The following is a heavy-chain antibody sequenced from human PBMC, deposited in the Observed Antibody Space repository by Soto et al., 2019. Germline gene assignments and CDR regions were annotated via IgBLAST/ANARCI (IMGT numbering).Heavy chain of an antibody. CDR2: ITYIYYSGST. D-gene: IGHD2-8*01. CDR1: GGSVSSGSYY. Sequence: QVQMQESGPGLVKPSETLSLTCTVSGGSVSSGSYYWSWIRQPPGKGLEWIGYITYIYYSGSTNYTPPPKSRVPISVAPSKTQSSLKLGSVTAADTAAYSCARDRIVQGDYSGMAVWGQGTTVTVSS. CDR3: ARDRIVQGDYSGMAV. J-gene: IGHJ6*02. V-gene: IGHV4-61*01.